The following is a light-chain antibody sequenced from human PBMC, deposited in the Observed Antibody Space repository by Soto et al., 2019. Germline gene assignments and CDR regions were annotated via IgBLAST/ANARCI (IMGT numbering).Light chain of an antibody. V-gene: IGKV3-11*01. CDR3: QQRFT. CDR1: QSVSSY. Sequence: DIMLTQSPATLSLSLGERATLSRRASQSVSSYLAWYQQKPGQAPRLLIYDVSNRATGIPARFSGSGSGTDFTLTISSLEPEDFAVYYCQQRFTFGQGTRLEIK. CDR2: DVS. J-gene: IGKJ5*01.